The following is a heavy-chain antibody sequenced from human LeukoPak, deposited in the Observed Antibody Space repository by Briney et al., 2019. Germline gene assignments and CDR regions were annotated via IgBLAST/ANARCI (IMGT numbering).Heavy chain of an antibody. CDR2: IIPILGSP. CDR3: TRLRDGGEVGDDFDI. CDR1: GGTFSSSF. V-gene: IGHV1-69*13. J-gene: IGHJ3*02. Sequence: SVKVSCKASGGTFSSSFINWVRQAAGQGLEWMGGIIPILGSPDYAQKFQARVTITADESSATAHLDLSRLRSEDTAVYYCTRLRDGGEVGDDFDIWGQGTLVTVS. D-gene: IGHD3-16*01.